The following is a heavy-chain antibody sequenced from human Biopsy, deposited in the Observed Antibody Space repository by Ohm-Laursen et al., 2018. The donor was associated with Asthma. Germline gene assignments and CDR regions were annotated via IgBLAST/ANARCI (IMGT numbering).Heavy chain of an antibody. D-gene: IGHD1-20*01. CDR3: ARITSANYYYCMDV. J-gene: IGHJ6*02. CDR1: GGSISSGDYS. CDR2: ISPRGTT. V-gene: IGHV4-30-2*01. Sequence: TLSLTCAVSGGSISSGDYSWSWIRQPPGKGLEWIGFISPRGTTHYNPSLTSRVTISLDRSKNQFSLKLTSVTAADTAVYYCARITSANYYYCMDVWGQGTTVTVSS.